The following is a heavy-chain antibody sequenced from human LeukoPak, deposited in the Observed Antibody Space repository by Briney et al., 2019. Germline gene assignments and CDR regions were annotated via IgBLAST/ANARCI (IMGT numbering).Heavy chain of an antibody. V-gene: IGHV4-4*07. CDR2: IHTSEST. J-gene: IGHJ6*02. D-gene: IGHD2-2*01. CDR1: GGSMSNYY. Sequence: SETLSLTCTVSGGSMSNYYWYWIRQPAGMGLEWIGRIHTSESTNYNSSLKSRVIISVDTSKNQFSLKLSSVTAADTAVYYCARDCSSAGCYSPSLDVWGQGTTVTVSS. CDR3: ARDCSSAGCYSPSLDV.